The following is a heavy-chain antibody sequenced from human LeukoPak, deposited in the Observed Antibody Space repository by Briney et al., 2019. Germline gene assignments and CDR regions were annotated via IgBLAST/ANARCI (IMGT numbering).Heavy chain of an antibody. V-gene: IGHV3-21*01. J-gene: IGHJ3*02. Sequence: PGRSLRLPCAASGFTFSSFGMNWVRQAPGKGLEWVSSISSSSSYIYYADSVKGRFTISRDNAKNSLYLQMNSLRAEDTAVYYCARESPRYDSSGYHIWGQGTMVTVSS. D-gene: IGHD3-22*01. CDR3: ARESPRYDSSGYHI. CDR2: ISSSSSYI. CDR1: GFTFSSFG.